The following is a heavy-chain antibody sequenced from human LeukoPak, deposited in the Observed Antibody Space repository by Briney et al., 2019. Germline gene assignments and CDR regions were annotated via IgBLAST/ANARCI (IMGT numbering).Heavy chain of an antibody. J-gene: IGHJ5*02. CDR2: ISSSSSYI. D-gene: IGHD3-10*01. Sequence: PGGSLRLSCAASGFTFSSYSMNWVRQAPGKGLEWVSSISSSSSYIYYADSVKGRFTISRDNAKNSLYLQMNSLRAEDTAVYYCARDFSSGSTRFFWFDPWGQGTLVTVSS. CDR3: ARDFSSGSTRFFWFDP. V-gene: IGHV3-21*01. CDR1: GFTFSSYS.